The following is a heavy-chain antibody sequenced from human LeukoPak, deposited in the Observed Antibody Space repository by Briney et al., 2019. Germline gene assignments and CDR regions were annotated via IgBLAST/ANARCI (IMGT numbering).Heavy chain of an antibody. CDR3: ARDPFDNWNYETDAFDI. CDR2: ISAYNGNT. CDR1: GYTFTSYG. Sequence: ASVKVSCKASGYTFTSYGISWVRQAPGQGLEWMGWISAYNGNTNYAQKLQGRVTMTTDTSTSTAYMELRSLGSDDTAVYYCARDPFDNWNYETDAFDIWGQGTMVTVSS. J-gene: IGHJ3*02. D-gene: IGHD1-7*01. V-gene: IGHV1-18*01.